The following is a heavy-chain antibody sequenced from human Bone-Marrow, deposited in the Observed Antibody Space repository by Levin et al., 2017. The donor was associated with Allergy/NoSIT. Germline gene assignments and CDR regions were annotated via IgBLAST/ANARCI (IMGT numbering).Heavy chain of an antibody. Sequence: GASVKVSCKASGYTFTGYYMHWVRQAPGQGLEWMGWINPNSGGTNYAQKFQGRVTMTRDTSISTAYMELSRLRSDDTAVYYCAREYSSSDGHLNWFDPWGQGTLVTVSS. V-gene: IGHV1-2*02. CDR3: AREYSSSDGHLNWFDP. J-gene: IGHJ5*02. CDR2: INPNSGGT. CDR1: GYTFTGYY. D-gene: IGHD6-6*01.